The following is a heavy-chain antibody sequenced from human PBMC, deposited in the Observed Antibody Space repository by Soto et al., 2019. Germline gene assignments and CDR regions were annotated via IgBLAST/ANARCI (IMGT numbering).Heavy chain of an antibody. J-gene: IGHJ4*02. CDR1: GFTFSSYA. Sequence: GGSLRLSCAASGFTFSSYAMHWVRQAPGKGLEYVSAISSNGGSTYYANSVKGRFTISRDNSKNTLYLQMGSLRAEDMAVYYCARGLLRYFDWPQLDYWGQGTLVTVSS. V-gene: IGHV3-64*01. CDR3: ARGLLRYFDWPQLDY. CDR2: ISSNGGST. D-gene: IGHD3-9*01.